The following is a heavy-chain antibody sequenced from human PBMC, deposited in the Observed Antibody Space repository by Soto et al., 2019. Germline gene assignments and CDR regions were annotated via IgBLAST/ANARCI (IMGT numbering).Heavy chain of an antibody. J-gene: IGHJ4*02. CDR3: AKTGYCSGSSCRNNDY. CDR1: VFTFRSHA. Sequence: PGGSLRLAWVASVFTFRSHAMSCVCPAARKGLEWVSTISGSGADTYYADSVKGRFTISRDNSQNTVYLQMNSLRAEDTAVYYCAKTGYCSGSSCRNNDYWGQGTQVTVSS. CDR2: ISGSGADT. V-gene: IGHV3-23*01. D-gene: IGHD2-2*03.